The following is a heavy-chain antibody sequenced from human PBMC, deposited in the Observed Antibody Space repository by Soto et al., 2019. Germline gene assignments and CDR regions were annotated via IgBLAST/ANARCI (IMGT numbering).Heavy chain of an antibody. D-gene: IGHD3-9*01. Sequence: GGSLRLSCAASGFTFSSYGMHWVRQAPGKGLEWVAVIWYDGSNKYYADSVKGRFTISRDNSKNTLYLQMNSLRAEDTAVYYCARDLANYDILTGYFRSSRMGVWGQGTTVTVSS. V-gene: IGHV3-33*01. CDR2: IWYDGSNK. J-gene: IGHJ6*02. CDR1: GFTFSSYG. CDR3: ARDLANYDILTGYFRSSRMGV.